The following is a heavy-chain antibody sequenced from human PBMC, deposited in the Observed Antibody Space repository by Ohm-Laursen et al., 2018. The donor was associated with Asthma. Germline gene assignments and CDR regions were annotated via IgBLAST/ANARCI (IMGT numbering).Heavy chain of an antibody. CDR2: ISTASSFI. D-gene: IGHD3-16*01. J-gene: IGHJ4*02. V-gene: IGHV3-21*04. CDR1: GYTFSRYS. CDR3: VKDTSPGGGDY. Sequence: SLRLSCAAPGYTFSRYSIHWVRQIPGKGLEWVASISTASSFIYYADSVRGRFTISRDDAKNSLYLQMNSLRVEDTALYYCVKDTSPGGGDYWGQGILVTVSS.